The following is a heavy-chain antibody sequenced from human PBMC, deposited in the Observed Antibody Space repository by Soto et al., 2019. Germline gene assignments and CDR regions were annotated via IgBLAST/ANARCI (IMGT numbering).Heavy chain of an antibody. V-gene: IGHV3-11*06. Sequence: GGSLRLSCAASGFTFSDYYISWMRQAPGKGLEWVSYISISSSYTNCADSVKGRFTISRDNAKNSLYLQMNSLRAEDTAVYYCARMGVAARYNWFDPWGQGTLVTVSS. CDR3: ARMGVAARYNWFDP. D-gene: IGHD2-15*01. J-gene: IGHJ5*02. CDR2: ISISSSYT. CDR1: GFTFSDYY.